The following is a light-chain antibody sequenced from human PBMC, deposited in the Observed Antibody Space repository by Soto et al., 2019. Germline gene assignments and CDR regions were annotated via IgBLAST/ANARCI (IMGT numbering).Light chain of an antibody. CDR1: QSIGVW. CDR3: QQYINYFRT. V-gene: IGKV1-5*03. CDR2: KTS. Sequence: DIQMTQSPSPLSASVGDRVTITCRASQSIGVWLAWYQQKPGTAPKLLIYKTSTLDSGVPLRFSGSGSGTEFTLTISSLQPDDFATYYCQQYINYFRTFGQGTKVEIK. J-gene: IGKJ1*01.